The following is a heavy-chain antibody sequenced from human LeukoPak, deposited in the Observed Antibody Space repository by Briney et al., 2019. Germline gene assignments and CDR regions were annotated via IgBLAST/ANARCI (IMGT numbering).Heavy chain of an antibody. J-gene: IGHJ4*02. D-gene: IGHD3-10*01. CDR3: ARLVNVYYYGSGSQDY. CDR1: GGSFSGYY. CDR2: INHSGST. V-gene: IGHV4-34*01. Sequence: SETLSLTCAVYGGSFSGYYWSWIRQPPGKGLEWIEEINHSGSTNYNPSLKSRVTISVDTSKNQFSLKLSSVTAADTAVYYCARLVNVYYYGSGSQDYWGQGTLVTVSS.